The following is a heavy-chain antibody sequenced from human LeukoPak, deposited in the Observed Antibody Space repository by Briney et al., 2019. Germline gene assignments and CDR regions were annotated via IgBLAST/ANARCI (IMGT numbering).Heavy chain of an antibody. J-gene: IGHJ4*02. Sequence: PGGSLRLSCAASGFTVSSNYLSWVRQAPGKGLEWVSVIYSGGSTYYADSVKGRFTISRDNSKNTLYLQMNSLRAEDTAVYYCARSSGWQPDFDYWGQGTLVTVSS. CDR3: ARSSGWQPDFDY. V-gene: IGHV3-66*01. CDR1: GFTVSSNY. D-gene: IGHD6-19*01. CDR2: IYSGGST.